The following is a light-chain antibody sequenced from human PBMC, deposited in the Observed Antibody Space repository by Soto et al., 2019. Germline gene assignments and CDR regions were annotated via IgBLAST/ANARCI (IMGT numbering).Light chain of an antibody. J-gene: IGKJ1*01. V-gene: IGKV3-15*01. CDR1: QNISSN. Sequence: EIVMTQSPATLSVSPGERATLSCRASQNISSNLAWYQQKPGQAPRVLIDGASTRATGIPARFSGSGSGTEFTLTISSLQSEYCAVYYCQQYNNWLWTFGQGTKVEIK. CDR3: QQYNNWLWT. CDR2: GAS.